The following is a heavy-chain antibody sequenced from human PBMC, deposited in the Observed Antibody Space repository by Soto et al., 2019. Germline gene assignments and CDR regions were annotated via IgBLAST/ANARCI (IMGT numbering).Heavy chain of an antibody. D-gene: IGHD3-3*01. V-gene: IGHV3-33*01. Sequence: PGGSLRLSCAASGSTFSSYGMHWVRQAPGKGLEWVAVIWYDGSNKYYADSVKGRFTISRDNSKNTLYLQMNSLRAEDTAVYYCARDVYEERLEYYYYYGMDVWGQGTTVTVSS. J-gene: IGHJ6*02. CDR3: ARDVYEERLEYYYYYGMDV. CDR1: GSTFSSYG. CDR2: IWYDGSNK.